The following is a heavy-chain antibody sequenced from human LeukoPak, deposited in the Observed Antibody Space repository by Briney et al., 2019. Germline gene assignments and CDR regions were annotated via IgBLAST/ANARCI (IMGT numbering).Heavy chain of an antibody. Sequence: ASVSVSCKASGYTFTGYYMHWVRQAPGQGLEWMGWINPNSGGTNYAQKFQGRVTMTRDTSISTAYMELSRLRSDDTAVYYCARVQGYYDSSGYPWGERTLVTVSS. J-gene: IGHJ5*02. CDR3: ARVQGYYDSSGYP. CDR2: INPNSGGT. V-gene: IGHV1-2*02. CDR1: GYTFTGYY. D-gene: IGHD3-22*01.